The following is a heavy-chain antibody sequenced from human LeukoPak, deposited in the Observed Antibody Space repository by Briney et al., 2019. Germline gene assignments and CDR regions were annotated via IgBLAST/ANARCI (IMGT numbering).Heavy chain of an antibody. CDR1: SASMSNYC. J-gene: IGHJ4*02. Sequence: SETLSLTCTVSSASMSNYCWSWIRQPPGKGLEWIGSIYYSGSTYYNPSLKSRVTISVDTSKNQFSLKLSSVTAADTAVYYCASGSDYWGQGTLVTVSS. CDR3: ASGSDY. V-gene: IGHV4-59*05. CDR2: IYYSGST. D-gene: IGHD1-26*01.